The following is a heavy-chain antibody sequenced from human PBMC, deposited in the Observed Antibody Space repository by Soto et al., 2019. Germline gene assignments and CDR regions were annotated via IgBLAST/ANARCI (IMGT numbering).Heavy chain of an antibody. V-gene: IGHV1-18*01. J-gene: IGHJ4*02. CDR1: GYTFTSYG. CDR2: INTYDGNT. D-gene: IGHD6-13*01. Sequence: QVQLVQSGAAVKKPGASVKVSCKASGYTFTSYGINWVRQAPGQGLEWMGWINTYDGNTNHAQKFQGRVTMTTDTSTSTAYVELRSLSSDDTAVYYCAASQQFDYWGQGTLVTGSS. CDR3: AASQQFDY.